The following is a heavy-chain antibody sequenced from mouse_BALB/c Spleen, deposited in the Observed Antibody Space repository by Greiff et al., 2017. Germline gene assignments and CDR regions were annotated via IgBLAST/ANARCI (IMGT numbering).Heavy chain of an antibody. CDR2: IHPSDSDT. CDR1: GYSFTSYW. CDR3: ARGGTNYLDY. Sequence: QVQLQQPGAELVRPGASVKLSCKASGYSFTSYWMNWVKRRPGQGLEWIGMIHPSDSDTRLNQKFKDKATLTVDKSSSTAFMQLSSPTSEDSAVYYCARGGTNYLDYWGQGTTLTVSS. J-gene: IGHJ2*01. V-gene: IGHV1-74*01. D-gene: IGHD3-3*01.